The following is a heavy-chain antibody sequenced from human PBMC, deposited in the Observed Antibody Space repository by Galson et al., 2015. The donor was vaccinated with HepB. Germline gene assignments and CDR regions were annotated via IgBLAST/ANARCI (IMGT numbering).Heavy chain of an antibody. CDR3: AREYGGLNYYDSSGYYYYYFDY. D-gene: IGHD3-22*01. J-gene: IGHJ4*02. Sequence: SVKVSCKASGYTFTGYYMHWVRQAPGQGLEWMGWINPNSGGTNYAQKFQGRVTMTRDTSISTAYMELSRLRSDDTAVYYCAREYGGLNYYDSSGYYYYYFDYWGQGTLVTVSS. CDR2: INPNSGGT. CDR1: GYTFTGYY. V-gene: IGHV1-2*02.